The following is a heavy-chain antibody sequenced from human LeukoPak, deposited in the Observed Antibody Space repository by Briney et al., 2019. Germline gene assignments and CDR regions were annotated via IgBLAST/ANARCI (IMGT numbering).Heavy chain of an antibody. CDR2: ISGSGDNT. CDR3: AKEGSSGSIFDY. Sequence: PGGSLRLSCAASGFTFSNYDMSWVRQAPGEGLEWVSTISGSGDNTYYADSVKGRFTISRDNSKNTLYLQMNSLRAEDTAVYYCAKEGSSGSIFDYWGQGTLVTVSS. V-gene: IGHV3-23*01. J-gene: IGHJ4*02. CDR1: GFTFSNYD. D-gene: IGHD3-22*01.